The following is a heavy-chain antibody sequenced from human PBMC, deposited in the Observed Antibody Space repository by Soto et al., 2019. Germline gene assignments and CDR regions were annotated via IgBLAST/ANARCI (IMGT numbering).Heavy chain of an antibody. CDR3: AREDGSGSEDYYYYYMDV. J-gene: IGHJ6*03. CDR2: IYYSGST. D-gene: IGHD3-10*01. V-gene: IGHV4-59*01. CDR1: GGSISIYY. Sequence: LSLTCTVSGGSISIYYWSWIRQPPGEGLEWIGYIYYSGSTNYNPSLKSRVTISVDTSKNQFSLKLSPVTAADTAVYYCAREDGSGSEDYYYYYMDVWGKGTTVTVSS.